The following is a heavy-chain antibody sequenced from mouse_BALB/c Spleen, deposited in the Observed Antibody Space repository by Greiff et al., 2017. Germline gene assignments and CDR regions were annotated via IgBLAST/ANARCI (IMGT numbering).Heavy chain of an antibody. J-gene: IGHJ3*01. CDR2: IDPANGNT. D-gene: IGHD1-1*01. CDR1: GFNIKDTY. Sequence: EVQLQQSGAELVKPGASVKLSCTASGFNIKDTYMHWVKQRPEQGLEWIGRIDPANGNTKYDPKFQGKATITADTSSNTAYMQLSSLTSENSAVYFCAREDYGSPFAYWGQGTLVTVSA. V-gene: IGHV14-3*02. CDR3: AREDYGSPFAY.